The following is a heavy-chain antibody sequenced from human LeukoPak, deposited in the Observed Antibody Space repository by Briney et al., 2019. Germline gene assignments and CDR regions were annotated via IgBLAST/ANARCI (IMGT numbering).Heavy chain of an antibody. CDR1: GGSISSYY. J-gene: IGHJ3*02. Sequence: SETLSLTCTVSGGSISSYYWSWIRQPPGKGLELIGYIYYSGSTNYNPSLKSRVTISVHTSKTQFSLKLSSVTAADTAVYYCASSTPRVAVACTWDAFDIWGQGTMVTVSS. CDR3: ASSTPRVAVACTWDAFDI. CDR2: IYYSGST. V-gene: IGHV4-59*08. D-gene: IGHD6-19*01.